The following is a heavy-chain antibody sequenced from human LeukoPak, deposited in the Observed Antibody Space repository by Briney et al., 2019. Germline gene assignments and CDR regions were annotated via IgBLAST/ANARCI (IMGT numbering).Heavy chain of an antibody. V-gene: IGHV5-51*01. CDR1: GYSFTSYW. J-gene: IGHJ5*02. CDR3: ARLGVPVIAVVGTENWFDP. Sequence: GESLKISCKGSGYSFTSYWIGWVRQMPGKGLEWMGIIYPGDSDTRYSPSFQGQVTISADKSISTAYLQWSSLKASDTAMYYCARLGVPVIAVVGTENWFDPWGQGTLVTVSS. D-gene: IGHD6-19*01. CDR2: IYPGDSDT.